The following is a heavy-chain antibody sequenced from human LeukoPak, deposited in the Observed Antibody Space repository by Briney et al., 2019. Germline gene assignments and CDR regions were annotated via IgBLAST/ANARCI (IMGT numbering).Heavy chain of an antibody. Sequence: GGSPRLSCAASGFTFSSYAMSWVRQAPGKGLEWVSYISSSSSTIYYADSVKGRFTISRDNAKNSLYLQMNSLRDEDTAVYYCAREKYYYYDSSGYPRYFQHWGQGTLVTVSS. CDR3: AREKYYYYDSSGYPRYFQH. CDR1: GFTFSSYA. D-gene: IGHD3-22*01. V-gene: IGHV3-48*02. CDR2: ISSSSSTI. J-gene: IGHJ1*01.